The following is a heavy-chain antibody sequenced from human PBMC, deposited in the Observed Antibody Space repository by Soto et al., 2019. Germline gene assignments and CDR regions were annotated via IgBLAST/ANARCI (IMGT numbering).Heavy chain of an antibody. Sequence: PGGFMRLSCAASGFTFGSYGMHWVRQAQGKGLEWVAVISCDGSNKYYADSVKGRFTISRDNSKNTLYLQMNSLRAEDTAVYYCAKDYDYGDNYIDYWGQGTLVTVSS. CDR3: AKDYDYGDNYIDY. D-gene: IGHD4-17*01. CDR2: ISCDGSNK. V-gene: IGHV3-30*18. J-gene: IGHJ4*02. CDR1: GFTFGSYG.